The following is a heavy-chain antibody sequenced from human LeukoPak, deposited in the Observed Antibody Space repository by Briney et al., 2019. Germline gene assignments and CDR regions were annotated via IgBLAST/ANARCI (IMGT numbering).Heavy chain of an antibody. CDR3: ARDVDGYNFYYFDY. J-gene: IGHJ4*02. CDR1: GGSISSYY. Sequence: SETLSLTCTVSGGSISSYYWSWIRQPPGKGLEWIGYIYYSGSANYNPSLKSRVTISVDTSKNQFSLKLSSVTAADTAVYYCARDVDGYNFYYFDYWGQGTLVTVSS. CDR2: IYYSGSA. D-gene: IGHD5-24*01. V-gene: IGHV4-59*01.